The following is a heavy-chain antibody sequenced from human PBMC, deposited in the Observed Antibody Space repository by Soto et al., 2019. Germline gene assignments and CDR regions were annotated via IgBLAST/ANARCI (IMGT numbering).Heavy chain of an antibody. CDR3: ARDPVPTYSSGRYGTAGY. J-gene: IGHJ4*02. V-gene: IGHV1-69*12. D-gene: IGHD6-19*01. CDR1: GGTFSSYA. CDR2: IIPIFGTA. Sequence: QVQLVQSGAEVKKPGSSVKVSCKASGGTFSSYAISWVRQAPGQGLEWMGGIIPIFGTANYAQKFQGRVTITADESTSTAYMELSSLRSEDTAVYYCARDPVPTYSSGRYGTAGYWGQGTLVTVSS.